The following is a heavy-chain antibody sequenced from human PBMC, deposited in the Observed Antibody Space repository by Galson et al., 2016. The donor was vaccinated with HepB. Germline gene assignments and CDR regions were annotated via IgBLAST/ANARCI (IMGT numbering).Heavy chain of an antibody. Sequence: SLRLSCAASGFNFRSFVMSWVRQAPGKGLEWVSSISGGGGSRFYADSVRGRFTIYRENLNNTVVLEMHRLAVDDTARYYCTKDLGGTYPARFDMWGQGPMVIVSS. CDR1: GFNFRSFV. CDR3: TKDLGGTYPARFDM. CDR2: ISGGGGSR. D-gene: IGHD1-26*01. J-gene: IGHJ3*02. V-gene: IGHV3-23*01.